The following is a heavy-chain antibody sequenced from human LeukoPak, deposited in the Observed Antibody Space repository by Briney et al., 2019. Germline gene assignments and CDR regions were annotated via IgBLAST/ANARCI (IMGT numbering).Heavy chain of an antibody. CDR1: GGTFSSYA. J-gene: IGHJ4*02. CDR2: IIPIFGTA. Sequence: SVKVSCKASGGTFSSYAISWVRQAPGQGLEWMGGIIPIFGTANYAQKFQGRVTITADESTSTAYMELSSLRSEDTAVYYCASSPPPPRGYYDYVWGTNIAQYYFDYWGQGTLVTVSS. V-gene: IGHV1-69*13. D-gene: IGHD3-16*01. CDR3: ASSPPPPRGYYDYVWGTNIAQYYFDY.